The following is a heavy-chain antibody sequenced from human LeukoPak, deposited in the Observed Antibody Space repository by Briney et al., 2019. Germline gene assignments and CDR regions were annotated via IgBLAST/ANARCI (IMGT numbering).Heavy chain of an antibody. CDR2: ISGGGGNT. Sequence: GGSLRLSCVASGSRFSSYAMNWVRQAPGKGLEWLSAISGGGGNTQHADSVMGRFTISRDNSKNTLYLQMNSLRAEDTAVYYCVKDLGYCSSTSCYGDYWGQGTLVTVSS. D-gene: IGHD2-2*01. J-gene: IGHJ4*02. CDR3: VKDLGYCSSTSCYGDY. CDR1: GSRFSSYA. V-gene: IGHV3-23*01.